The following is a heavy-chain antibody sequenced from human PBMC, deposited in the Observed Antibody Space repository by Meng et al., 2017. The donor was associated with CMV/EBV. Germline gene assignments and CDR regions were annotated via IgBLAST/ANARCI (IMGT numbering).Heavy chain of an antibody. V-gene: IGHV4-34*01. Sequence: GGSFPGSSWGCIRPPPGKGLAWLGAINHSGSTTYTPSLKSRVTISVDTSKNPFSLKLSSVTAADTAVYYCARGRPPGYSYGGHFDYWGQGTPVTVSS. D-gene: IGHD5-18*01. J-gene: IGHJ4*02. CDR2: INHSGST. CDR1: GGSFPGSS. CDR3: ARGRPPGYSYGGHFDY.